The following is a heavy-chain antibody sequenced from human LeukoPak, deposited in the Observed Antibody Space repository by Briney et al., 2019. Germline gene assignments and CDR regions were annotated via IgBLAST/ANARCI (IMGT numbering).Heavy chain of an antibody. CDR3: ARGIYTSSPRNPKNFFDY. V-gene: IGHV3-21*01. Sequence: GGSLRLSCAASEFTFSSYTMNWVRQAPGKGLEWVSSISSNSSYIYYADSMKGRFTISRDNAKNSLYLQMNSLRAEDTAVYFCARGIYTSSPRNPKNFFDYWGQGTLVTVS. D-gene: IGHD2-2*02. CDR2: ISSNSSYI. CDR1: EFTFSSYT. J-gene: IGHJ4*02.